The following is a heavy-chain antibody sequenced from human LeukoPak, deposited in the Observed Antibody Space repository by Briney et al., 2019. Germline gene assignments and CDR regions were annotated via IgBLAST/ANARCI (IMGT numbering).Heavy chain of an antibody. J-gene: IGHJ4*02. CDR2: ISYDGSNK. V-gene: IGHV3-30-3*01. CDR1: GFTFSSYA. D-gene: IGHD3-22*01. CDR3: ARDKGPADSSGYWSR. Sequence: GGSLRLSCAASGFTFSSYAMHWVRQAPGKGLEWVAVISYDGSNKYYADSVKGRFTISRDNSKNTLYLQMNSLRAEDTAVYYCARDKGPADSSGYWSRWGQGTLVTVSS.